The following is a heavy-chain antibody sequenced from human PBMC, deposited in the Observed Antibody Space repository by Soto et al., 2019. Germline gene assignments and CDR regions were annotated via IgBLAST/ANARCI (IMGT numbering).Heavy chain of an antibody. CDR1: GGSVSSGSYY. CDR2: IYYSGST. J-gene: IGHJ4*02. CDR3: ARVPLYRYGQYYFDY. D-gene: IGHD5-18*01. Sequence: QVQLQESGPGLVKPSETLSLTCTVSGGSVSSGSYYWSWIRQPPGKGLEWIGYIYYSGSTDYNPSLKSQVTISVDTSKNQLSLKLSSVTAADTAVYYCARVPLYRYGQYYFDYWGQGTLVTVSS. V-gene: IGHV4-61*01.